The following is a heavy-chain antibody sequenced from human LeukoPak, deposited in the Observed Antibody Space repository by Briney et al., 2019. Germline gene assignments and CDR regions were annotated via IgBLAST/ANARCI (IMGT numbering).Heavy chain of an antibody. CDR3: ASTHAGRYYTTFDS. J-gene: IGHJ4*02. Sequence: SETLSLTCTVSGDSISSASSYWAWVRQPPGKGLEWIGTVYYTGRTYNNPSLKSRLSISIDTSSNQFSLKVASVSAADTAAYYCASTHAGRYYTTFDSWGQGTLVTVSS. CDR2: VYYTGRT. V-gene: IGHV4-39*01. D-gene: IGHD1-26*01. CDR1: GDSISSASSY.